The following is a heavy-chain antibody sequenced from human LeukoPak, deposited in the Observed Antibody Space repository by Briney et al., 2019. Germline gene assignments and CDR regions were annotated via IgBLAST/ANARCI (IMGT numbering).Heavy chain of an antibody. CDR3: AKWERMGSGPPIDY. Sequence: GGFLRLSCAASGFTFSSYGMHWVRQAPGKGLEWVAIISFDGTNKYYADSVKGRFTISRDNSKNTLYLQMNSLRAEDTAVYFCAKWERMGSGPPIDYWGQGTLVTVSS. V-gene: IGHV3-30*18. CDR2: ISFDGTNK. J-gene: IGHJ4*02. CDR1: GFTFSSYG. D-gene: IGHD6-19*01.